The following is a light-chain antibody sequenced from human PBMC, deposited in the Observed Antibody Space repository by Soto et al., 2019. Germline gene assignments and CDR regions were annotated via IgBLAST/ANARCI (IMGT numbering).Light chain of an antibody. CDR2: GSS. V-gene: IGKV3-20*01. CDR1: QSISTSY. Sequence: IVLKQSPGTRSLSPLEGAALSCMASQSISTSYLAWYQQKPGQAPRLLIYGSSSRATGIPDRFSGSGSGTDFTLTISRLEPEDFAVYYCQQYGSSSTFGQGTLLEIK. J-gene: IGKJ5*01. CDR3: QQYGSSST.